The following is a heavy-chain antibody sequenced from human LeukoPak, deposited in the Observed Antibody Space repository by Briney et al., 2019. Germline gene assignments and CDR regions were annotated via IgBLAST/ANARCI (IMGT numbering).Heavy chain of an antibody. V-gene: IGHV3-11*04. J-gene: IGHJ4*02. Sequence: GGSLRLSCAASGFTFSDYYMSWIRLAPGKGLEWVSYISSSGSTIYYADSVKGRFTISRDNAKNSLYLQMNSLRAEDTAVYYCARNSYDYVWGSYDRTSADYWGQGTLVTVSS. CDR1: GFTFSDYY. D-gene: IGHD3-16*01. CDR2: ISSSGSTI. CDR3: ARNSYDYVWGSYDRTSADY.